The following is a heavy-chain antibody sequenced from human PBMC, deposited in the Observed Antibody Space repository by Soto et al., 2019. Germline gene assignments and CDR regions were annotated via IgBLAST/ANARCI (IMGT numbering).Heavy chain of an antibody. CDR3: ARQPSYGDFFDY. CDR2: IYYSGST. J-gene: IGHJ4*02. V-gene: IGHV4-39*01. Sequence: SETLSLTCTVSGGSISSSSYYWGWIRQPPGKGLEWIGSIYYSGSTYYNPSLKSRVTKSVDTSKNQFSLKLSSVTAADTAVYYCARQPSYGDFFDYWGQGTLVTVSS. CDR1: GGSISSSSYY. D-gene: IGHD4-17*01.